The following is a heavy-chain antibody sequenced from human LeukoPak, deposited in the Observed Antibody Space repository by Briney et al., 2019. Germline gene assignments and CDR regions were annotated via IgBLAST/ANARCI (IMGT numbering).Heavy chain of an antibody. CDR2: IIPNSGGT. CDR1: GYTFTAYY. D-gene: IGHD2-2*01. CDR3: ARVSCTGTNCYHGGFDY. V-gene: IGHV1-2*02. J-gene: IGHJ4*02. Sequence: ASVKVSCKASGYTFTAYYIHLVRQARGLGLEWMGWIIPNSGGTSYAQKFQGRVTMTRDTSINTAYMELSSLRSDDTAIYSCARVSCTGTNCYHGGFDYWGQGALVTVSS.